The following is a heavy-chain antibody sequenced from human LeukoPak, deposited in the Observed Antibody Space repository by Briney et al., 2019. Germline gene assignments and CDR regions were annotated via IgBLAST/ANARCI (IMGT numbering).Heavy chain of an antibody. D-gene: IGHD3-3*01. CDR1: GFTFSNYA. Sequence: IPGGSLRLSCAASGFTFSNYAMNWVRQAPGKGLEWVGRIKSKTDGGTTDYAAPVKGRFTISRDDSKSTLYLQMNSLKTEDTAVYYCTLHSRPYYDFWSGYYEGYYYMDVWGKGTTVTVSS. V-gene: IGHV3-15*01. J-gene: IGHJ6*03. CDR3: TLHSRPYYDFWSGYYEGYYYMDV. CDR2: IKSKTDGGTT.